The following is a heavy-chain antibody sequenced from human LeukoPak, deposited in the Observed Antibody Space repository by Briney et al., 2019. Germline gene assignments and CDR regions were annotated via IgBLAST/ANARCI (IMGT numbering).Heavy chain of an antibody. J-gene: IGHJ5*02. D-gene: IGHD2-2*01. Sequence: SETLSLTCTVSGGSISRYDWIWIRQPAAKGLEWIGRIYTSGSTNYNHLLKRRVIMSVETSTNQSSLRLSSVAATDTAVYYCARGGAYCSSTSCYPTKYNWFDPWGQGTLVTVSS. CDR1: GGSISRYD. V-gene: IGHV4-4*07. CDR3: ARGGAYCSSTSCYPTKYNWFDP. CDR2: IYTSGST.